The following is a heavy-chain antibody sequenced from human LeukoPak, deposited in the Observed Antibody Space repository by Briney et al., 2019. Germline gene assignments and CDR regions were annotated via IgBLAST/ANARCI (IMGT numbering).Heavy chain of an antibody. D-gene: IGHD2-2*01. CDR2: ISAYNGNT. V-gene: IGHV1-18*01. J-gene: IGHJ5*02. CDR1: GYTFTSYG. CDR3: ARERYCSSTSCYWFDP. Sequence: ASVKVSCKASGYTFTSYGISWVRQAPGQGLEWMGWISAYNGNTNYAQKLQGRVTMTTDTSTSTAYMELRNLRSDDTAVYSCARERYCSSTSCYWFDPWGQGTLVTVSS.